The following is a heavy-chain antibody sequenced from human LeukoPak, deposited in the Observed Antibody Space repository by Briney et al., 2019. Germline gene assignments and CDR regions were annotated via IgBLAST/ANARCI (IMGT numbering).Heavy chain of an antibody. CDR1: GFTFSSYW. D-gene: IGHD5-18*01. Sequence: PVGSLRLSCAASGFTFSSYWMHWVRQAPGKGLVWVSRINSDGSSTSYADSVKGRFTISRDNAKNTLYLQMNSLRAEDTAVYYCARGGGYSYGPFDYWGQGTLLTVSS. CDR3: ARGGGYSYGPFDY. J-gene: IGHJ4*02. V-gene: IGHV3-74*01. CDR2: INSDGSST.